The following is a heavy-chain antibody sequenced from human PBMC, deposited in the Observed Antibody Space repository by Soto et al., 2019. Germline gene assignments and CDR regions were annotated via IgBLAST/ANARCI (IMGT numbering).Heavy chain of an antibody. D-gene: IGHD6-13*01. J-gene: IGHJ5*02. Sequence: GESLKISCQGSGYIFTTYWITWVRQMPGKGLEWMGRIDPSDSHINYSPSFQGHVTISVDKSISTAYLQWSSLRASDAAMYYCARSRAASGVVPFDPWGQGTLVTVS. CDR3: ARSRAASGVVPFDP. V-gene: IGHV5-10-1*01. CDR1: GYIFTTYW. CDR2: IDPSDSHI.